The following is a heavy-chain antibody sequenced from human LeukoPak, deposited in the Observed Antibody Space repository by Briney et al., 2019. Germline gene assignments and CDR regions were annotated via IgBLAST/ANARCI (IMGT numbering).Heavy chain of an antibody. J-gene: IGHJ3*02. CDR3: ARLLDNDSSGDPDTFDM. CDR2: IYYSGRT. CDR1: GGSISSHF. Sequence: PSETLSLTCTVSGGSISSHFWSWIRQPPGKGLEWIGYIYYSGRTRYNPSLQSRVTISIDTSENNFSLKLTSVTAADMALYYCARLLDNDSSGDPDTFDMWGQGTVVTVSS. V-gene: IGHV4-59*11. D-gene: IGHD3-22*01.